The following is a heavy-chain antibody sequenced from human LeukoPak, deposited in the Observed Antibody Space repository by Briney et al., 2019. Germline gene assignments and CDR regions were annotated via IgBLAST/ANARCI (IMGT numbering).Heavy chain of an antibody. D-gene: IGHD6-13*01. J-gene: IGHJ4*02. Sequence: GGSLRLSCAASGFTFSSYWMSWVRQAPGKGLEWVANIKQSGSEKYYVDSVKGRFTISRDNAKNSLYLQMNSLRAEDTAVYYCAKAAYSSSWYWRFGGLDYWGQGTLVTVSS. CDR1: GFTFSSYW. V-gene: IGHV3-7*03. CDR2: IKQSGSEK. CDR3: AKAAYSSSWYWRFGGLDY.